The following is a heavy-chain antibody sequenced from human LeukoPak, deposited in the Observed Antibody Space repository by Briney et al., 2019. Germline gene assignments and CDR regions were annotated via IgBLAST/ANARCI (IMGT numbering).Heavy chain of an antibody. CDR1: GFIFSSYA. V-gene: IGHV3-23*01. D-gene: IGHD1-26*01. Sequence: PGGSLRLSCAASGFIFSSYAINWVRQAPGQGLESVSAISGSGGSTYYADTVKGRFTISRDNSKNTLYLQMNSLRAEDTAVYYCAKDLVGARGYFDYWGQGTLVTVSS. J-gene: IGHJ4*02. CDR3: AKDLVGARGYFDY. CDR2: ISGSGGST.